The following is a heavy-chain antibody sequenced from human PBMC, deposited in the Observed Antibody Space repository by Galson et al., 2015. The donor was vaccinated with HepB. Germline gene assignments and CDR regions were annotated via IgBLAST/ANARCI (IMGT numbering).Heavy chain of an antibody. D-gene: IGHD3-22*01. CDR1: GYTLSDFS. Sequence: SVKVSCKASGYTLSDFSIHWVRQAPGKGLEWIGGFDPEDGNTIYARKLQGRVTMTEDTSTDTAYMELRSLRSEDTAMYYCATVFCCGCSCYLIDLFDYWGQGTLVTVAS. J-gene: IGHJ4*02. CDR3: ATVFCCGCSCYLIDLFDY. CDR2: FDPEDGNT. V-gene: IGHV1-24*01.